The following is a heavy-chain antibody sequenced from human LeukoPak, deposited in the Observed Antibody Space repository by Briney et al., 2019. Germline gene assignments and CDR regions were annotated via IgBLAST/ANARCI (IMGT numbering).Heavy chain of an antibody. CDR1: GGSISSYY. J-gene: IGHJ4*02. Sequence: SETLSLTCTVSGGSISSYYWSWIRQPAGKGLEWIGRIYTRGSTNYNPSLKSRVTMSVDTSKNQFSLKLSSVTAADTAVYYCARGRIMITFGGVVTYYFDYWGRGTLVTVSS. CDR3: ARGRIMITFGGVVTYYFDY. CDR2: IYTRGST. V-gene: IGHV4-4*07. D-gene: IGHD3-16*01.